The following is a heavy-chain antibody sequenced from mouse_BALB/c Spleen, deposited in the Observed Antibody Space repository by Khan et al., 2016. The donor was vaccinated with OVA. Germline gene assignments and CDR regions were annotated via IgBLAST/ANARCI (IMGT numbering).Heavy chain of an antibody. Sequence: QVRLQQSGAELASPGASVKMSCKASGYTFTSYTMHWVKQRPGKGLEWIGYINPSSEYTNYKQKFKDKATSTADKSSSTADMQLSSLTSDDSAVYYCARSVAYYSSRASLAFWGQGTVVTVSA. CDR2: INPSSEYT. CDR1: GYTFTSYT. D-gene: IGHD1-1*01. J-gene: IGHJ3*01. V-gene: IGHV1-4*01. CDR3: ARSVAYYSSRASLAF.